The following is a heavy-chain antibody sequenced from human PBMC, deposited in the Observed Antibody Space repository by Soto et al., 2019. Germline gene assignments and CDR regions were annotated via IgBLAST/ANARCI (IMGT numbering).Heavy chain of an antibody. V-gene: IGHV3-21*01. CDR2: ISSSSSYI. Sequence: GGSLRLSCAASGFTFSSYSMNWVRQAPGKGLEWVSSISSSSSYIYYADSVKGRFTISRDNAKNSLYLQMNSLRAEDTAVYYCARDPEDYDYIWGSYRPFDYWGQGTLVTVSS. CDR3: ARDPEDYDYIWGSYRPFDY. D-gene: IGHD3-16*02. CDR1: GFTFSSYS. J-gene: IGHJ4*02.